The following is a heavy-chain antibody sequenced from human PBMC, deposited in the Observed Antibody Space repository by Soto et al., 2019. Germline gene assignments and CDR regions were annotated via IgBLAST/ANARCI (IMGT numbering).Heavy chain of an antibody. CDR2: INHSGST. CDR1: GGSFSGYY. V-gene: IGHV4-34*01. J-gene: IGHJ3*02. Sequence: PSETLSLTCAVYGGSFSGYYWSWIRQPPGKGLEWIGEINHSGSTNYNPSLKSRVTISVDTSKNQFSLKLSSVTAADTAVYYCARGRDYGDYTYAFDIWGQGTMVTVSS. CDR3: ARGRDYGDYTYAFDI. D-gene: IGHD4-17*01.